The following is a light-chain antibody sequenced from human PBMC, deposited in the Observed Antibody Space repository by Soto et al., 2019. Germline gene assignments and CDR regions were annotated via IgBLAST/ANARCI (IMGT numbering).Light chain of an antibody. CDR2: GAS. CDR3: QQYGSSSWT. CDR1: QSVSSNY. J-gene: IGKJ1*01. Sequence: EIVLTQSPGTLSLSPGERATLSCRASQSVSSNYLARYQQKPGQAPRLLIYGASSRATGIPDRFSGSGSGTDFTLAISRLEPEDFAVYYCQQYGSSSWTFGQGTKVE. V-gene: IGKV3-20*01.